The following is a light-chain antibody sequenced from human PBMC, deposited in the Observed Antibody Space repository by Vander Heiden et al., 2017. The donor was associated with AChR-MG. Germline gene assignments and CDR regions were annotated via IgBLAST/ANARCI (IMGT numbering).Light chain of an antibody. V-gene: IGLV4-69*01. CDR1: SGHSSYA. Sequence: QLVLTQSPSASASLGASVKLTCTLSSGHSSYAIAWHQQQPEKGPRYLMKLNSDGSHSKGDGIPDRFSGSSSGAERYLTISSLQSEDEADYYCQTWGSGIAFGGGTKLTGL. CDR2: LNSDGSH. J-gene: IGLJ2*01. CDR3: QTWGSGIA.